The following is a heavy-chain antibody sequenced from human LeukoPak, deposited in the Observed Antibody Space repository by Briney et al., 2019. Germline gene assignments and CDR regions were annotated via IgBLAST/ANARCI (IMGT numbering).Heavy chain of an antibody. CDR3: ARALGEGRHDYYYYGMDV. CDR1: GDSVSGYY. Sequence: SETLSLTCIVSGDSVSGYYWNWIRQPPGKGLEWIGYTHHSGNTLYNPSLKSRVTISVDTSKNQFSLKLSSVTAADTAVYYCARALGEGRHDYYYYGMDVWGQGTTVTVSS. CDR2: THHSGNT. J-gene: IGHJ6*02. D-gene: IGHD1-26*01. V-gene: IGHV4-59*02.